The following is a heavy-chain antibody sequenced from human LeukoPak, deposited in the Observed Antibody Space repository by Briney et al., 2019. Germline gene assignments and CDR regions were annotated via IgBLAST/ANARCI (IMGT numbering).Heavy chain of an antibody. CDR3: ARLAYYDYVWGSYRTPNTDY. Sequence: PSETLSLTCTVSGGSISSSSYYWGWLRQPPGKGLEWIVSIYYSGSTYYNPSLKSRVTISVDTSKNQFSLKLSSVTAADTAVYYCARLAYYDYVWGSYRTPNTDYWGQGTLVTVSS. CDR1: GGSISSSSYY. V-gene: IGHV4-39*01. CDR2: IYYSGST. D-gene: IGHD3-16*02. J-gene: IGHJ4*02.